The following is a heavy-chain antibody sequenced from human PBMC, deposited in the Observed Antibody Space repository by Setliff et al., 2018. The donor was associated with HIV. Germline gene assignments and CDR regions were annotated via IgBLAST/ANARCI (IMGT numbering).Heavy chain of an antibody. CDR1: NASISTYY. V-gene: IGHV4-4*09. CDR3: ARNNPVLSQTFGADGLDV. D-gene: IGHD3-3*01. J-gene: IGHJ6*02. Sequence: PSETLSLTCTVSNASISTYYWTWIRQPPGKGLEWIGHISATGSTKYNPSLEGRVTISVYTSQNQFSLRLGSVTAADTAVYYCARNNPVLSQTFGADGLDVWGQGTTVTVSS. CDR2: ISATGST.